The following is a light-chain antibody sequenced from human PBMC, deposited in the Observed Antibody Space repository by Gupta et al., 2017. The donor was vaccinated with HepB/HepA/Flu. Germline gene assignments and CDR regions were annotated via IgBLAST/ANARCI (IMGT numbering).Light chain of an antibody. Sequence: DIVMTQSPLSLPVTPGEPASISCRSSQSLLHSIGYNYLDWYLQKPGQSPQLLIYLGSNRASGVPDRFSGSGSGTDFTLKISRVEAEDVGVYYCMQALQTPPTFGQGTKVEI. CDR2: LGS. CDR3: MQALQTPPT. CDR1: QSLLHSIGYNY. J-gene: IGKJ1*01. V-gene: IGKV2-28*01.